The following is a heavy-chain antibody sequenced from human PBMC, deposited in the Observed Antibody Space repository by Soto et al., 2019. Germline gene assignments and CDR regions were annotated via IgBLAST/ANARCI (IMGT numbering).Heavy chain of an antibody. V-gene: IGHV1-18*01. CDR1: GYTFTSYG. D-gene: IGHD6-19*01. CDR2: ISAYNGNT. Sequence: QVQLVQSGAEVKKPGASVKVSCKASGYTFTSYGISWVRQAPGQGLEWMGWISAYNGNTIYAQKLQGRVTMPTDTSTSTDEMRVRRLRSGETAVYCCARGPQWLGPDAIDYWGQGTVVTASS. J-gene: IGHJ4*02. CDR3: ARGPQWLGPDAIDY.